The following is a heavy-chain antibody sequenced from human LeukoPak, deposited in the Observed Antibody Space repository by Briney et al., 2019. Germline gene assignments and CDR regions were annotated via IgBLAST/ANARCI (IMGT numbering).Heavy chain of an antibody. J-gene: IGHJ4*02. V-gene: IGHV3-30*03. CDR1: GFTFSNYV. D-gene: IGHD6-19*01. Sequence: PGRSLRLSCAASGFTFSNYVMHWVRQAPGKGLEWVAVISYDGGNKYYADSVKDRFTISRDNSKNTLYLQMNSLRSEDTAVYYCARDPSSSDYVDYWGQGTLVTVSS. CDR2: ISYDGGNK. CDR3: ARDPSSSDYVDY.